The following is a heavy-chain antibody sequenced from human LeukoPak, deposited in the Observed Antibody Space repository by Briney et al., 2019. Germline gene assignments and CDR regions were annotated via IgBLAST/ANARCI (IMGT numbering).Heavy chain of an antibody. Sequence: GGSLRLSCAASGFTFSSYSMNWVRQAPGKGLEWVSCISSSSSTIYYADSVKGRFTISRDNAKNSLYLQMNSLRDEDTAVYYCARDSEWELLRYYYYGMDVWGQGTTVTVSS. V-gene: IGHV3-48*02. D-gene: IGHD1-26*01. CDR3: ARDSEWELLRYYYYGMDV. CDR2: ISSSSSTI. CDR1: GFTFSSYS. J-gene: IGHJ6*02.